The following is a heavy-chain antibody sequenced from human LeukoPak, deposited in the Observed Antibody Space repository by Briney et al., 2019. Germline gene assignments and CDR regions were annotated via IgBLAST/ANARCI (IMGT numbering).Heavy chain of an antibody. CDR2: IKSKTDGGTT. CDR3: ARVPYYDSSGYYY. D-gene: IGHD3-22*01. CDR1: GFTFSSAW. Sequence: MAGGSLRLSCAASGFTFSSAWLSWVRQAPGKGLEWVGRIKSKTDGGTTDYAAPVKGRFTISRDDSKNKLFLQMNSLKTEDTAVYYCARVPYYDSSGYYYWGQGTLVTVSS. J-gene: IGHJ4*02. V-gene: IGHV3-15*01.